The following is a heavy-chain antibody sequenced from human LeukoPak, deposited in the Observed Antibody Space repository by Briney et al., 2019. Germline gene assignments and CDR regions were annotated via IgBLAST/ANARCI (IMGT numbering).Heavy chain of an antibody. CDR1: GGSISSSSYY. J-gene: IGHJ5*02. CDR3: ARQPKYNWNPTWFDP. D-gene: IGHD1-20*01. Sequence: PSETLSLTCTVSGGSISSSSYYWGWIRQPPGKGLEWIGSIYYSGNTYYNPSLKSRVTISVDTSKNQFSLKLSSVTAADTAVYYCARQPKYNWNPTWFDPWGQGTLVTVSS. CDR2: IYYSGNT. V-gene: IGHV4-39*01.